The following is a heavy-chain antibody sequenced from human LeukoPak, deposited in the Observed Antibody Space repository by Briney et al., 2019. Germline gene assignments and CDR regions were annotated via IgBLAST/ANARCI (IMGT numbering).Heavy chain of an antibody. CDR2: INHSGGT. D-gene: IGHD3-10*01. V-gene: IGHV4-34*01. J-gene: IGHJ6*02. CDR3: LQWFPESAMDA. CDR1: GGSFSVYY. Sequence: PSETLSHTCAVYGGSFSVYYWGWIRQAPGKGLEWIGEINHSGGTNYNPSLESRVIISVDTSRKQFNPRLNSVTAADTAVYYCLQWFPESAMDAWGQGTTVTVSS.